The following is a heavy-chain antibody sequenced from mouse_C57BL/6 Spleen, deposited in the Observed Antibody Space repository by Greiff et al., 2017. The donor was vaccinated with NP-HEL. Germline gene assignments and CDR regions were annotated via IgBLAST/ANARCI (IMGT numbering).Heavy chain of an antibody. J-gene: IGHJ3*01. Sequence: VQLKESGPELVKPGASVKISCKASGYSFTGYYMNWVKQSPEKSLEWIGEINPSTGGTTYNQKFKAKATLTVDKSSSTAYMQLKSLTSEDSAVYYCARKAYDYDGAWFAYWGQGTLVTVSA. D-gene: IGHD2-4*01. V-gene: IGHV1-42*01. CDR3: ARKAYDYDGAWFAY. CDR1: GYSFTGYY. CDR2: INPSTGGT.